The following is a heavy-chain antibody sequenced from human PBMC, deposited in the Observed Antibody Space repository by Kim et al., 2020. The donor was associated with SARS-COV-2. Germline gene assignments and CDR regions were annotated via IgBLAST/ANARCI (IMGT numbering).Heavy chain of an antibody. V-gene: IGHV3-30*18. J-gene: IGHJ4*02. Sequence: GGSLRLSCAASGFTFSSYGMHWVRQAPGKGLEWVAGISYDGSNKYYADSVKGRFTISRDNSKNTLYLQMNSLRAEDTAVYYCAKDGGYRAMGALVSADYWGQGTLVTVSS. D-gene: IGHD1-26*01. CDR1: GFTFSSYG. CDR3: AKDGGYRAMGALVSADY. CDR2: ISYDGSNK.